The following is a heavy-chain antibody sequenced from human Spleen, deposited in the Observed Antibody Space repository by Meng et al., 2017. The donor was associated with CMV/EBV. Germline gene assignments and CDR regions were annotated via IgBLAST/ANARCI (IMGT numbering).Heavy chain of an antibody. V-gene: IGHV4-4*02. CDR2: IYHSGST. J-gene: IGHJ4*02. D-gene: IGHD6-13*01. CDR1: NW. CDR3: ARDLGSGTNPFIIAAAGRGYYFDY. Sequence: NWWGWVRQPQGKGLEWIGEIYHSGSTNYNPSLKSRVTISVDKSKNQFSLKLSSVTAADTAVYYCARDLGSGTNPFIIAAAGRGYYFDYWGQGTLVTVSS.